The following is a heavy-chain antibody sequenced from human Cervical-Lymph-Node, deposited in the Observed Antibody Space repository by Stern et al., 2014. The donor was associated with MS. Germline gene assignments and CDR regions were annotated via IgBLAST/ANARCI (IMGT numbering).Heavy chain of an antibody. CDR1: GDSISSGNYY. CDR3: ATQGRALAPD. Sequence: QVQLQESGPGLVKPSQTLSLTCTVSGDSISSGNYYWSWIRQPAGKGLEWIGRIYSSGTTSYNPSLRSRVTISIDTSNNQFSLKLTSVTATDTAVYYCATQGRALAPDWGQGTLVTVSS. V-gene: IGHV4-61*02. CDR2: IYSSGTT. J-gene: IGHJ4*02.